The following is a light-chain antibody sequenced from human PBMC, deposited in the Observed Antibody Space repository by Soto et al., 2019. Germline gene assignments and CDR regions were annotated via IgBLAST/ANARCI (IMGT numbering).Light chain of an antibody. CDR1: QSVSSY. V-gene: IGKV3-11*01. Sequence: EIVLTQSTATLSLSPGERATLSCTASQSVSSYLAWYQQKPGQAPRLLIYDASNRATGIPARFSGSGSGTDFTLTISSLEPEDFAVYYCQQRSNWPPALTFGGGTKVDIK. CDR3: QQRSNWPPALT. CDR2: DAS. J-gene: IGKJ4*01.